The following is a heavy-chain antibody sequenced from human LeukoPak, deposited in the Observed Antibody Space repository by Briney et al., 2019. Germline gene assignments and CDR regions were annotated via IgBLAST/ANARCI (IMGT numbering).Heavy chain of an antibody. D-gene: IGHD5-12*01. CDR2: IYYSGST. V-gene: IGHV4-59*08. Sequence: SETLSLPCPVSGGSTSSYYWSLIRPPPGKGLEWVGYIYYSGSTNYNPSLKSRVTISVDTSKNQFSLKLSSVTAADTAVYYCARLRSWHRNRRLDYFDYWGQGTLVTVSS. CDR1: GGSTSSYY. CDR3: ARLRSWHRNRRLDYFDY. J-gene: IGHJ4*02.